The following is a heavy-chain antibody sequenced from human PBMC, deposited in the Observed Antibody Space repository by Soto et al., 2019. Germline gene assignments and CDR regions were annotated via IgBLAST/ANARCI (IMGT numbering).Heavy chain of an antibody. J-gene: IGHJ5*02. V-gene: IGHV3-23*01. CDR1: GFTFSSYA. CDR3: AKDRLSSGSGVRFDP. CDR2: ISGGGDNT. Sequence: EVQLLESGGGLVQPGGSLRLSCAASGFTFSSYAMSWVRQAPGKGLEWVSDISGGGDNTYYAESVRGRFTISRDNSTYTLYLQMNSLRAEDTAKYYCAKDRLSSGSGVRFDPWGQGTLVTVSS. D-gene: IGHD6-19*01.